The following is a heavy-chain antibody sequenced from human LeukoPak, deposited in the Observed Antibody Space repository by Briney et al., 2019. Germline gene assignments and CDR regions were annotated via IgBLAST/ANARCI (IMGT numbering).Heavy chain of an antibody. V-gene: IGHV3-64*04. CDR3: SRGGMGTNSHEYFYYGMDV. J-gene: IGHJ6*02. Sequence: PGGSLRLSCSVSGFSFSSYAMHWVRQAPGKGLEYVSSISSNGDSTYYADSVKGRFTLSRDNGKNSLYLQMNSLRAEDTAVYYCSRGGMGTNSHEYFYYGMDVWGQGTTVTVSS. CDR1: GFSFSSYA. D-gene: IGHD2-2*01. CDR2: ISSNGDST.